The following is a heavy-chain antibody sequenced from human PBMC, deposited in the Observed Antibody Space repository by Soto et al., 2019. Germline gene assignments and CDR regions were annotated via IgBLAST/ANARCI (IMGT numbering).Heavy chain of an antibody. CDR3: AREADIVATSYFDY. CDR2: IYSGGST. J-gene: IGHJ4*02. V-gene: IGHV3-66*01. Sequence: GGSLRLSCAASGFTVSSNYMSWVRQAPGKGLEWVSVIYSGGSTYYADSVKGRFTSSRDNSKNTLYLQMNSLRAEDTAVYYCAREADIVATSYFDYWGQGTLVTVSS. CDR1: GFTVSSNY. D-gene: IGHD5-12*01.